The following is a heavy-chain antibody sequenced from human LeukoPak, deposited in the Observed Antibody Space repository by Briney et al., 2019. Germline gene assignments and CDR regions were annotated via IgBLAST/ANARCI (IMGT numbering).Heavy chain of an antibody. Sequence: GGSLRLSCAASGFTFTTYWMTWVRQAPGKGLEWVSGIGGSGTRTYYADSVKGRFTISRDNSKNTLYLQMNSLRDEDTAVYYCAKDSHWILFDDWGQGTLVTVSS. CDR3: AKDSHWILFDD. D-gene: IGHD2-2*03. J-gene: IGHJ4*02. CDR2: IGGSGTRT. V-gene: IGHV3-23*01. CDR1: GFTFTTYW.